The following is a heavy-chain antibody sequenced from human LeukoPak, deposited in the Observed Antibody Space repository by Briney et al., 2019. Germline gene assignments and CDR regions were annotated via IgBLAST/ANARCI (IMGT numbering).Heavy chain of an antibody. CDR3: ARDATIAAPLMS. CDR2: IFHGVTT. D-gene: IGHD6-13*01. CDR1: GGSITSDY. V-gene: IGHV4-59*12. Sequence: ASETLSLTCIVSGGSITSDYWSWIRQPPGKGLEWIGNIFHGVTTFYNPSLMNRVAISVDTSKNQFSLKLTSVTAADTAVYYCARDATIAAPLMSWGQGTLVIVSS. J-gene: IGHJ4*02.